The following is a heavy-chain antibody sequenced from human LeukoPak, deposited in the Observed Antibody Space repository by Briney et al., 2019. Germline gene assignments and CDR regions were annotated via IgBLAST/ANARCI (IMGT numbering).Heavy chain of an antibody. CDR2: IYYSGST. CDR3: ARLLIRGVINY. CDR1: GGSISSSSFY. V-gene: IGHV4-39*01. J-gene: IGHJ4*02. Sequence: SETLSLTCTVSGGSISSSSFYWGWIRQPPGKGLEWIGSIYYSGSTYYNPSLKSRVTISVDTSKNQFSLNLSSVTAADTAVYYCARLLIRGVINYWGQGTLVTVSS. D-gene: IGHD3-10*01.